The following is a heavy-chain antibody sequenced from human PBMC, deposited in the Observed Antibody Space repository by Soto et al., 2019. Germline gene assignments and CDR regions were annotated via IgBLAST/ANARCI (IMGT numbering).Heavy chain of an antibody. D-gene: IGHD2-8*01. CDR3: ARRGYFTNGVCSYGMDV. CDR2: IYHSGST. V-gene: IGHV4-4*02. Sequence: QVQLQASGPGLVKPSGTLSLTCAVSGGAISRSNWWSWVRQPPGKGLEWIGEIYHSGSTNYNPSLKSRVTISVDKSQNQFSLKLSSVTAADTAVYYCARRGYFTNGVCSYGMDVWGQGTTVTVSS. CDR1: GGAISRSNW. J-gene: IGHJ6*02.